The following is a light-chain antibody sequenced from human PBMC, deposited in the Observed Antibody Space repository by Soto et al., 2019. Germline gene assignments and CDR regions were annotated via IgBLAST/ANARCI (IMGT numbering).Light chain of an antibody. CDR1: QRLVYSDGNTY. J-gene: IGKJ1*01. Sequence: DAVMTQSPLSLPVTLGQPSSMSCRSSQRLVYSDGNTYLNWFQQRPGQSPRRLIYKVSNRDSGVPDRFSGSGSGTDFTLTISSLQREDFATYYCQQSYSIPETFGQGTKVDIK. V-gene: IGKV2-30*01. CDR3: QQSYSIPET. CDR2: KVS.